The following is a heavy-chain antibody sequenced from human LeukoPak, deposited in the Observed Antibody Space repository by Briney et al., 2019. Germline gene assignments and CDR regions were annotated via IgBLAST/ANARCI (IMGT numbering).Heavy chain of an antibody. CDR1: GFTFSTYA. J-gene: IGHJ4*02. D-gene: IGHD2-2*01. CDR3: ARWGSTSCYDY. CDR2: ISTNGGGT. V-gene: IGHV3-64*01. Sequence: GGSLRLSCAASGFTFSTYAMHWVRQAPGKGLEYVSAISTNGGGTYYANSVKGRFTFSRDNSKNTLYLQMGSLRAEDMAVYYCARWGSTSCYDYWGQGTLVTVSS.